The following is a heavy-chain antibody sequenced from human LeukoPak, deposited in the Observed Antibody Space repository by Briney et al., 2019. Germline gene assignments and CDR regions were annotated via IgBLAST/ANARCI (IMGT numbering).Heavy chain of an antibody. J-gene: IGHJ4*02. V-gene: IGHV4-39*01. D-gene: IGHD1-1*01. CDR2: IYYSGST. Sequence: PSETLSLTCTVSGGSISSSSYYWGWIRQPPGKGLEWIGSIYYSGSTYYNPSLKSRVTISVDTSKNQFSLKLSSVTAADTAVYYCARRRHNWNDVGWGQGTLVTVSS. CDR1: GGSISSSSYY. CDR3: ARRRHNWNDVG.